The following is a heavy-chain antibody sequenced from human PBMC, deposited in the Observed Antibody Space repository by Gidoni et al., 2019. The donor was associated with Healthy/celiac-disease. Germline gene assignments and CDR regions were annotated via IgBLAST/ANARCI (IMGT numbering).Heavy chain of an antibody. J-gene: IGHJ4*02. Sequence: EVQLVESGGGLVQPGGSLRLSCAASGFTFSSYEMNWVRQAPGKGLEWVSYISSSGSTIYYADSVKGRFTISRDNAKNSLYLQMNSLRAEDTAVYYCARVPRGEGATSKPLDYWGQGTLVTVSS. D-gene: IGHD1-26*01. CDR1: GFTFSSYE. CDR2: ISSSGSTI. V-gene: IGHV3-48*03. CDR3: ARVPRGEGATSKPLDY.